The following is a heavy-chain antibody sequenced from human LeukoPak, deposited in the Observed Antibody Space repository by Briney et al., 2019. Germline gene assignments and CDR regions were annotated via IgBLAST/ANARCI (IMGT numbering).Heavy chain of an antibody. CDR1: GFTFSNYW. Sequence: GGSLRLSCEGSGFTFSNYWMGWVRQAPGKGLQWVANIKTDGSEKYYVDSVEGRFTISRDNAKNSLYLQMNSLRAEDTAVYYCATYSSLNRREFQYWGQGTLLTVSS. J-gene: IGHJ1*01. CDR3: ATYSSLNRREFQY. D-gene: IGHD3-22*01. V-gene: IGHV3-7*01. CDR2: IKTDGSEK.